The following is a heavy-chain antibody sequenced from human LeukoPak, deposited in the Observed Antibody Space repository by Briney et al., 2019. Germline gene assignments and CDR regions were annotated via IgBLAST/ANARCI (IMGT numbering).Heavy chain of an antibody. CDR1: GGSISSGGYY. J-gene: IGHJ4*02. CDR2: VYYSGST. CDR3: ARDQVGYKWDY. Sequence: SETLSLTCTVSGGSISSGGYYWSWIRQHPGKGLEWIGYVYYSGSTYYNPSLKSRVTISVDTSKNQFSLKLSSVTAADTAVYYCARDQVGYKWDYWGQGTLVTVSS. D-gene: IGHD5-12*01. V-gene: IGHV4-31*03.